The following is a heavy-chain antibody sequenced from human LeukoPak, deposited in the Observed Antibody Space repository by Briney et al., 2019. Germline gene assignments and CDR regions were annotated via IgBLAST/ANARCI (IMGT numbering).Heavy chain of an antibody. D-gene: IGHD2-21*02. CDR1: GFTFSSYA. J-gene: IGHJ4*02. CDR2: ISYDGSNK. V-gene: IGHV3-30-3*01. CDR3: AKKGAVTATGYFDY. Sequence: GGSLRLSCAASGFTFSSYAMHWVRQAPGKGLEWVAVISYDGSNKYYADSVKGRFTISRDNSKNTLYLQMNSLRAEDTAIYYCAKKGAVTATGYFDYWGQGTLVTVSS.